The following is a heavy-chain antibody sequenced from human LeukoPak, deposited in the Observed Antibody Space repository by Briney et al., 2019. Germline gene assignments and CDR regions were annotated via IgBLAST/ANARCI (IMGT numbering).Heavy chain of an antibody. J-gene: IGHJ5*02. V-gene: IGHV4-30-4*01. D-gene: IGHD2-2*01. Sequence: SETPSLTCTVSGGSISSGDYYWSWIRQPPGKGLEWIGYIYYSGSTYYNPSLKSRVTISVDTSKNQFSLKLSSVTAADTAVYYCARGGYCSSTSCYRGWFDPWGQGTLVTVSS. CDR2: IYYSGST. CDR1: GGSISSGDYY. CDR3: ARGGYCSSTSCYRGWFDP.